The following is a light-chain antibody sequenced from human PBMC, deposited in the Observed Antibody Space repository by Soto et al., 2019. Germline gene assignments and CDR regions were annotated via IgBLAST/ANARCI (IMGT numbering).Light chain of an antibody. CDR2: DAS. Sequence: EIVLTQSPATLSLSPGERATLSCRASQSVSSYLAWYQQKPGQAPRLLIYDASNRATGIPARFSGGGSGTDFTLTISSLEPEDFAVYYCQQRSNWPPGLTFGGGTQVEIK. V-gene: IGKV3-11*01. J-gene: IGKJ4*01. CDR1: QSVSSY. CDR3: QQRSNWPPGLT.